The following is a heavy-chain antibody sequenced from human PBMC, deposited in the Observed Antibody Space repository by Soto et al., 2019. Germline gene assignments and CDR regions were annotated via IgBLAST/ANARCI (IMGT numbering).Heavy chain of an antibody. CDR3: ARGRYGRGYRWVAFDI. Sequence: SVKVSCKASGGTFSSYAISWVRQAPGQGLEWMGGIIPIFGTANYAQKFQGRVTITADEPTSTAYMELSGLRSEDTAVYYCARGRYGRGYRWVAFDIWGQGTLGTVPS. V-gene: IGHV1-69*13. CDR2: IIPIFGTA. D-gene: IGHD3-16*02. CDR1: GGTFSSYA. J-gene: IGHJ3*02.